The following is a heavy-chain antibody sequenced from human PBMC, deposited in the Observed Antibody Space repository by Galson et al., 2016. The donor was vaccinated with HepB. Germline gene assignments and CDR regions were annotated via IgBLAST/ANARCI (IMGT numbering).Heavy chain of an antibody. CDR3: AKFSRYNWNDPFFES. J-gene: IGHJ4*02. CDR1: GFNFIRYG. V-gene: IGHV3-30*18. D-gene: IGHD1-1*01. CDR2: ISYDGSNK. Sequence: SLRLSCAASGFNFIRYGMHWVRQTPGKGLEWVAVISYDGSNKYYADSVKGRFTISRDNSKKTLYLQMNSLRTEDTAVYYCAKFSRYNWNDPFFESWGQGTLVTVSS.